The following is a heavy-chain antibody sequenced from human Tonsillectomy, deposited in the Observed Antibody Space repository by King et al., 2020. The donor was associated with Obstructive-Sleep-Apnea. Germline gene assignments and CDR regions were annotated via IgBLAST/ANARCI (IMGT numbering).Heavy chain of an antibody. CDR2: ISASGGRT. Sequence: VQLLESGGGLVQPGGSLRLSCAASGFTFSSYAMSWVRQAPGKGLEWDSAISASGGRTYYADYVKGRFTISRDNSKNTLYLQMNSLRAEDTAVYYCAPTTPNYYPTSFWGQGTLVTVSS. CDR3: APTTPNYYPTSF. J-gene: IGHJ4*02. D-gene: IGHD3-10*01. V-gene: IGHV3-23*01. CDR1: GFTFSSYA.